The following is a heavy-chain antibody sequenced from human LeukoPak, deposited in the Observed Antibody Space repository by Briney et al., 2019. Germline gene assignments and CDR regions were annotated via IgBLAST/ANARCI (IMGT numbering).Heavy chain of an antibody. V-gene: IGHV3-30*02. D-gene: IGHD1-26*01. CDR3: ARDPYSGSYGNYYYYFMDV. CDR2: IRYDGSYK. J-gene: IGHJ6*03. CDR1: GFTFSSYG. Sequence: GGSLRLSCAESGFTFSSYGMHWVRQAPGKGLEWVAFIRYDGSYKYYADSVKGRFTISRDNAENSLYLQMNSLRAEDTAVYYCARDPYSGSYGNYYYYFMDVWGKGTTVTISS.